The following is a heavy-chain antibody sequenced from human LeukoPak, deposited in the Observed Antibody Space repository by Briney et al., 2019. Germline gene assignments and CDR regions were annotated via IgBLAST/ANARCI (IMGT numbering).Heavy chain of an antibody. J-gene: IGHJ4*02. CDR3: ARSHSGSLRAPFDQ. D-gene: IGHD3-22*01. CDR1: GYIFTNFG. V-gene: IGHV1-18*01. Sequence: ASVTVSCKASGYIFTNFGIIWVRQAPGQGLEWMGWISPHNSNTKYAQKFQGRVTMTTDTSTSTAYMDLRSLRYDDTAVYYCARSHSGSLRAPFDQWGQGTLVTVSS. CDR2: ISPHNSNT.